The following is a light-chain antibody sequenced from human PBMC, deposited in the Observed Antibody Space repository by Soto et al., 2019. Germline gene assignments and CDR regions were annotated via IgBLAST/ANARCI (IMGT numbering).Light chain of an antibody. CDR2: KTS. CDR1: QSITPW. Sequence: DIQMTQSPPILSASVGETVTITCRASQSITPWLAWYQQKPGKAPRLLICKTSDLENGVPSRFSGSGSGTEFTLTINSLQPDDFASYYCQQYYRLSAFGPGTKVE. J-gene: IGKJ2*01. V-gene: IGKV1-5*03. CDR3: QQYYRLSA.